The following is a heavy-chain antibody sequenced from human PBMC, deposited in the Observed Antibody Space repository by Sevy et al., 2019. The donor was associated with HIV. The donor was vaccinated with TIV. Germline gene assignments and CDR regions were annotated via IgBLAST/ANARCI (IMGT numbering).Heavy chain of an antibody. CDR2: IGYDGNKI. CDR1: GFNFSPYG. CDR3: VKDPHYDFFDY. J-gene: IGHJ4*02. V-gene: IGHV3-30*02. D-gene: IGHD3-10*01. Sequence: QLGGSLRLSCAASGFNFSPYGMHWVRQAPGKGLEWVSFIGYDGNKIFYADSVRGRFTVSRDNSKNTLYLQMNSLSTEDTAVYYCVKDPHYDFFDYWGQGILVTVSS.